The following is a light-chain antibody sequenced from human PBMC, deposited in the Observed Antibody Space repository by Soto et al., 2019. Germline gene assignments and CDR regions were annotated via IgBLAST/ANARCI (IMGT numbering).Light chain of an antibody. V-gene: IGKV1-39*01. CDR2: AAS. CDR3: QQTYSTPPIT. J-gene: IGKJ5*01. Sequence: DIQMTQSPSSLSASVGDRVTITCRASQSISSYLNWYQQKPGKGPKVLIYAASSLQSGVPSRFSGSGSGTAFTLTISSLQPEDFATYYCQQTYSTPPITLGQGTRLEIK. CDR1: QSISSY.